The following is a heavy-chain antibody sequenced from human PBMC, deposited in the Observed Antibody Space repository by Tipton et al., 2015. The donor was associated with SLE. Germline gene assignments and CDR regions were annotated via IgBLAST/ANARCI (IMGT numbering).Heavy chain of an antibody. CDR3: AKDIGSSGVAGY. CDR1: GFTFSRYW. V-gene: IGHV3-7*03. J-gene: IGHJ4*02. D-gene: IGHD6-19*01. CDR2: INQDGSEK. Sequence: SLRLSCVVSGFTFSRYWMSWVRQAPGKGLEWVANINQDGSEKYHVDSVKGRFTISRDNAKNSLYLQMNSLRAEDTALYYCAKDIGSSGVAGYWGQGTLVTVSS.